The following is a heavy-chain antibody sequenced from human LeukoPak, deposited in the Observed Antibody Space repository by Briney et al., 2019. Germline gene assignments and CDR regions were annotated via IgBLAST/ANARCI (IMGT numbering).Heavy chain of an antibody. CDR2: IYYSGST. D-gene: IGHD2/OR15-2a*01. V-gene: IGHV4-39*01. Sequence: PSETLSLTCTVSGGSISSSSYYWGWIRQPPGKGLEWIGSIYYSGSTYYNPSLKSRVTISVDTSKNHFSLKLSSVTAADTAVYYCARQTPGILYLCNWFDPWGQGTLVTVSS. J-gene: IGHJ5*02. CDR3: ARQTPGILYLCNWFDP. CDR1: GGSISSSSYY.